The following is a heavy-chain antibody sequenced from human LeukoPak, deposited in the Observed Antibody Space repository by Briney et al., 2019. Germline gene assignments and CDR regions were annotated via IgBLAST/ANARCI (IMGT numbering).Heavy chain of an antibody. CDR2: IYTSGST. CDR1: GGSINSYY. Sequence: PSETLSLTCTVSGGSINSYYWSWIRQPAGKGLEWLGRIYTSGSTNYNPSLKSRVTISVDTSKNQFSLKLSSVTAADTAVYYCARSVEGYCSGGSCYYYSYYMDVWGKGTTVTVSS. J-gene: IGHJ6*03. D-gene: IGHD2-15*01. V-gene: IGHV4-4*07. CDR3: ARSVEGYCSGGSCYYYSYYMDV.